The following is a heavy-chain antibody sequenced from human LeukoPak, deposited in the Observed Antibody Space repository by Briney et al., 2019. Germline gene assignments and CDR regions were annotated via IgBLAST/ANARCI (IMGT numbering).Heavy chain of an antibody. Sequence: GGSLRLSCAASGFTVSNNYMSWVRQAPGKGLEWVSVIYSGGGTFYSDSVKGRFTVSSDYSQNTLYLQMNSLRADDTAVYYCAKDNSGPAFWGQGTLVTVSP. V-gene: IGHV3-53*01. CDR1: GFTVSNNY. D-gene: IGHD3-22*01. CDR2: IYSGGGT. CDR3: AKDNSGPAF. J-gene: IGHJ4*02.